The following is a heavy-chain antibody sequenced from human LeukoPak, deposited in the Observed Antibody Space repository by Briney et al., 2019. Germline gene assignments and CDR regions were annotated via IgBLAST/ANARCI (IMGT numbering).Heavy chain of an antibody. CDR1: GGSISSSSYY. CDR3: ARPDYDIHAFDI. D-gene: IGHD3-16*01. V-gene: IGHV4-39*07. Sequence: SETLSLTCTVSGGSISSSSYYWGWIRQPPGKGLEWIGSIYYSGSTYYNPSLKSRVTISVDTSKNQFSLKLSSVTAADTAVYYCARPDYDIHAFDIWGQGTMVTVSS. J-gene: IGHJ3*02. CDR2: IYYSGST.